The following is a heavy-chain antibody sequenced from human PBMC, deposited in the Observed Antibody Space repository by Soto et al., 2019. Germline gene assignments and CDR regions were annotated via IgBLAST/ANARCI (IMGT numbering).Heavy chain of an antibody. Sequence: GGSLRLSCAASGFTFSDYYMSWIRQAPGKGLEWVSYISSSGSTIYYADSVKGRFTISRDNAKNSLYLQMNSLRAEDTAVYYCVRADPRYLSSLGVSPLDYWGQGTLVTVSS. V-gene: IGHV3-11*04. D-gene: IGHD3-16*01. J-gene: IGHJ4*02. CDR2: ISSSGSTI. CDR3: VRADPRYLSSLGVSPLDY. CDR1: GFTFSDYY.